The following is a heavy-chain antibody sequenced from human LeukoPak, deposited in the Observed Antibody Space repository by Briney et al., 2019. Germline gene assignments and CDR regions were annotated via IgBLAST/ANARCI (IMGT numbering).Heavy chain of an antibody. Sequence: ASVKVSCKASGYTFTGYYMHWVRQAPGQGLEWMGWINPNSGGTVYAQKFQGRVTMTRDTSISTAYMELSRLRSEDTAFYYCARGRLVYSPFDSWGQGTLVTVSS. CDR3: ARGRLVYSPFDS. J-gene: IGHJ4*02. V-gene: IGHV1-2*02. CDR2: INPNSGGT. D-gene: IGHD1-14*01. CDR1: GYTFTGYY.